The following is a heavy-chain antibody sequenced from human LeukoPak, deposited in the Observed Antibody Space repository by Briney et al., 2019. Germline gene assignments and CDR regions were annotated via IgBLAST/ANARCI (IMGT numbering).Heavy chain of an antibody. CDR1: GYTFTSYG. J-gene: IGHJ4*02. Sequence: GASVKVSCKASGYTFTSYGISWVRQAPGQGLEWMGWISAYNGNTNYAQKLQGRVTMTTDTSTSTAYMELRSLRSDDTAVYYCAFSTYCSSTKCYAGSDYWGQGTLVTVSS. V-gene: IGHV1-18*01. CDR3: AFSTYCSSTKCYAGSDY. CDR2: ISAYNGNT. D-gene: IGHD2-2*01.